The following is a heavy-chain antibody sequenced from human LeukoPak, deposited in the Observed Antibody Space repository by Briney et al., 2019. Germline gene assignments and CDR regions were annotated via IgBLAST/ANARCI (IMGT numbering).Heavy chain of an antibody. J-gene: IGHJ4*02. CDR1: VFTFSSNS. CDR2: ISGSGGST. CDR3: AKGDNDILTGYYNSFDY. D-gene: IGHD3-9*01. V-gene: IGHV3-23*01. Sequence: GGSLRLSCAASVFTFSSNSMSWVRQAPGKGLEWVSGISGSGGSTSYADSVKGRFTISRDNSKNTLYLQMNSLRAEDTAVYYCAKGDNDILTGYYNSFDYWGQGTLVTVSS.